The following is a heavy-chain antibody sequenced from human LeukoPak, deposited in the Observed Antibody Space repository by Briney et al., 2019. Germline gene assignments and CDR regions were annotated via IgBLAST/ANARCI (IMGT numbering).Heavy chain of an antibody. CDR1: GFTFSSFG. V-gene: IGHV3-23*01. CDR2: ISGTGGTS. D-gene: IGHD6-13*01. Sequence: GGSLRLSCAASGFTFSSFGMSWVRQAPGKGLEWVSGISGTGGTSHYADSVKGRFTISRDNSKSTLYLQMNSLRAEDTAVYYCAKDRPIAAAGYFDYWGQGTLVTVSS. J-gene: IGHJ4*02. CDR3: AKDRPIAAAGYFDY.